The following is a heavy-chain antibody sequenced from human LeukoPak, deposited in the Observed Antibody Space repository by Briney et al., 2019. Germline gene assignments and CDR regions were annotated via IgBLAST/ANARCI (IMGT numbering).Heavy chain of an antibody. J-gene: IGHJ6*02. CDR1: GGSFSAYY. D-gene: IGHD5-18*01. CDR3: ARVDTAMVDYGMDV. V-gene: IGHV4-34*01. CDR2: INDSGST. Sequence: SETLSLTCAVYGGSFSAYYWSWIRQPPGKGLEWVGEINDSGSTNYNPSLKSRVTISVDTSKNRFSLKLSSVTAADTAVYYCARVDTAMVDYGMDVWGQGTTVTVSS.